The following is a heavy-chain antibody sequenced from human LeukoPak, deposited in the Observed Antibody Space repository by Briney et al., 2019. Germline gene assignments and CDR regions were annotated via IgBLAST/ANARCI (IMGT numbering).Heavy chain of an antibody. D-gene: IGHD2-2*01. J-gene: IGHJ5*02. CDR1: GFTFSSYA. CDR3: AKAFKGGPTAQGPNIVVAPATGNWFDP. V-gene: IGHV3-23*01. Sequence: GGSLRLSCAASGFTFSSYAMSWVRQAPGKGLEWVSAISGSGGSTYYADSVKGRFTISRDNSKNTLYLQMNSLRAEDTAVYYCAKAFKGGPTAQGPNIVVAPATGNWFDPWGQGTLVTVSS. CDR2: ISGSGGST.